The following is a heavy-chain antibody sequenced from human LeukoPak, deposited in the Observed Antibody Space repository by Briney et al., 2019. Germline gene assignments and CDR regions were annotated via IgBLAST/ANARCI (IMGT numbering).Heavy chain of an antibody. CDR2: IYYSGST. CDR1: GGSISSYY. Sequence: SETLSLTCTVSGGSISSYYWSWIRQPPGKGLEWIGYIYYSGSTNYNPSLKSRVTISVDTSKNQFSLKLNSVTAADTAVYYCARERGYSYGYAWFDPWGQGTLVTVS. V-gene: IGHV4-59*12. CDR3: ARERGYSYGYAWFDP. J-gene: IGHJ5*02. D-gene: IGHD5-18*01.